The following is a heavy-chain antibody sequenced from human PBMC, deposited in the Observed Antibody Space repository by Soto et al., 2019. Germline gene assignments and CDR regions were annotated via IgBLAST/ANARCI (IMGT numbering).Heavy chain of an antibody. CDR2: IWYSGSS. Sequence: SGTLSLTCAVSGASVSSYYWNWIRQPPGKGLEWIGYIWYSGSSNYNPSLKSRVTISLDTSQNQFSLKLISVTAADTAVYYCASYVLGTYPFFDQWGRGTLVTVSS. CDR3: ASYVLGTYPFFDQ. CDR1: GASVSSYY. V-gene: IGHV4-59*02. J-gene: IGHJ4*02. D-gene: IGHD3-10*01.